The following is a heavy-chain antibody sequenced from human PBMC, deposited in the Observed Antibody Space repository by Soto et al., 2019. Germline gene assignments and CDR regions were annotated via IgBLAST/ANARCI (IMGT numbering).Heavy chain of an antibody. CDR2: IIPIFGTA. CDR3: ARDAALPGYCTSTSCYTPIGY. J-gene: IGHJ1*01. Sequence: SVKVSCKASGGTFSSYAISWVRQAPGQGLEWMGGIIPIFGTANYAQKFQGRVTITADAPTTTAYMELSNLRSDDTAVYYCARDAALPGYCTSTSCYTPIGYWGQGTLVTVSS. V-gene: IGHV1-69*13. D-gene: IGHD2-2*02. CDR1: GGTFSSYA.